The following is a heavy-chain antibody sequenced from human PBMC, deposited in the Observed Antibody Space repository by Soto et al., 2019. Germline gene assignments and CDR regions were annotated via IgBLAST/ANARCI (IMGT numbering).Heavy chain of an antibody. J-gene: IGHJ4*02. Sequence: QVQLVESGGGVVQPGRSLRLSCAASGFTFSSYGMHWVRQAPGKGLEWVAFISYDGSNKYYADSVKGRFTISRDNSKNTLYLQMNSLRAEDTAVYYCAKEWVYDSSGWSFDYWGQGTLVTVSS. V-gene: IGHV3-30*18. CDR3: AKEWVYDSSGWSFDY. D-gene: IGHD3-22*01. CDR2: ISYDGSNK. CDR1: GFTFSSYG.